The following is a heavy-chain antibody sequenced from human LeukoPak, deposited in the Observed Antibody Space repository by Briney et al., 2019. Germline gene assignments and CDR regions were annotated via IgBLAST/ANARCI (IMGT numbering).Heavy chain of an antibody. D-gene: IGHD4-23*01. Sequence: SETLSLTCTVSGGSISSYYWSWIRQPPGKGLEWIGYIYYSGSTDFNPSLKSRVTISVDTSKNQFSLKLSSVTAADTAVYYCVRHDYGGYYFDYWGQGTLVTVSS. CDR1: GGSISSYY. V-gene: IGHV4-59*01. J-gene: IGHJ4*02. CDR2: IYYSGST. CDR3: VRHDYGGYYFDY.